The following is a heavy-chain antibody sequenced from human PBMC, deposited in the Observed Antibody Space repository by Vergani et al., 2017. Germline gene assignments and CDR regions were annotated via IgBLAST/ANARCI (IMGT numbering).Heavy chain of an antibody. Sequence: QVQLVQSGAEVKKPGASVKVSCKASGYTFTGYYMHWVRQAPGQGLEWMGRINPNSGGTNYAQKVQGRVTMTWDTSISTAYMELSRLRSDDTAVYYCARDSGLGMEYAFDIWGQGTMVAVSS. CDR3: ARDSGLGMEYAFDI. D-gene: IGHD7-27*01. J-gene: IGHJ3*02. CDR2: INPNSGGT. CDR1: GYTFTGYY. V-gene: IGHV1-2*06.